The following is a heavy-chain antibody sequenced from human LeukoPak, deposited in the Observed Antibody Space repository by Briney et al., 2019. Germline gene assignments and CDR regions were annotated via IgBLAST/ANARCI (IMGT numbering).Heavy chain of an antibody. CDR2: TSFDGNSK. V-gene: IGHV3-30*03. CDR1: GFTFSSYG. Sequence: PGGSLRLSCAASGFTFSSYGMHWVRQAPGKGLEWVAFTSFDGNSKLYAESVKGRVTISRDNSKNTLYLQVNSLRAEDTALYYCARQGSYSGSFFDFWGQGTLVTVSS. J-gene: IGHJ4*02. D-gene: IGHD1-26*01. CDR3: ARQGSYSGSFFDF.